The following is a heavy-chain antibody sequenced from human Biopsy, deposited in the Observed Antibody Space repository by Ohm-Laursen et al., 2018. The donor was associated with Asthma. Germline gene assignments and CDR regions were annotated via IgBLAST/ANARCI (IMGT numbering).Heavy chain of an antibody. Sequence: RSLRLSCTASGFTFSSYGMHWVRQAPGKGLEWVAVISYDGSNKYYADSVKGRFTISRDNSKNRLYLEMASLRAEDTAVYYCAREKVIESRGFQNWFDPWGQGTLVHVSS. V-gene: IGHV3-30*03. J-gene: IGHJ5*02. CDR3: AREKVIESRGFQNWFDP. CDR2: ISYDGSNK. D-gene: IGHD3-16*02. CDR1: GFTFSSYG.